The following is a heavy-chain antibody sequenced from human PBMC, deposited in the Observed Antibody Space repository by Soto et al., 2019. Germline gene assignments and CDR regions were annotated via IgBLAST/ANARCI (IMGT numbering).Heavy chain of an antibody. J-gene: IGHJ6*02. Sequence: QVQLVESGGGVVQPGRSLRLSCAASGFTFSSYAMHWVRQAPGKGLEWVAVISYDGSNKYYADSVKGRFTISRDNSKNTLYLQMNSLRAEDTAVYYCARGVGCSGGSCCSPYYYYGMDVWGQGTTVTVSS. D-gene: IGHD2-15*01. CDR2: ISYDGSNK. CDR3: ARGVGCSGGSCCSPYYYYGMDV. V-gene: IGHV3-30-3*01. CDR1: GFTFSSYA.